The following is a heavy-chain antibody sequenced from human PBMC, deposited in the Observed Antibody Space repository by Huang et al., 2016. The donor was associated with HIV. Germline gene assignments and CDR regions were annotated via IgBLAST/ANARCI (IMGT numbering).Heavy chain of an antibody. J-gene: IGHJ6*03. Sequence: QLQLQESGPGPVKPSATLSLTCSVSGGSISGSRYYWGWIRQPPGRGLEWIGSIYYSGESHYGPSLKSRVTISVDTSKNQFSLKLSSVTAADTAVYYCARGQSGPSQWLASLGNYYYYMDVWGKGTTVTVSS. CDR2: IYYSGES. D-gene: IGHD6-19*01. CDR1: GGSISGSRYY. CDR3: ARGQSGPSQWLASLGNYYYYMDV. V-gene: IGHV4-39*01.